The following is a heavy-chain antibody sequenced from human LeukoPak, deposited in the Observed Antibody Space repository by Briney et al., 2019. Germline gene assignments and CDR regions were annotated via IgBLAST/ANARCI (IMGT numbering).Heavy chain of an antibody. Sequence: ASVTVSCKASGYTFTSYDINWVRQATGQGLEWMGWMNPNSGNTGYAQKFQGRVTIIRNTSISTAYMELSSLRSEDTAVYYCARGHVAAAGSQSGAFDIWGQGTMVTVSS. CDR3: ARGHVAAAGSQSGAFDI. V-gene: IGHV1-8*03. J-gene: IGHJ3*02. D-gene: IGHD6-13*01. CDR1: GYTFTSYD. CDR2: MNPNSGNT.